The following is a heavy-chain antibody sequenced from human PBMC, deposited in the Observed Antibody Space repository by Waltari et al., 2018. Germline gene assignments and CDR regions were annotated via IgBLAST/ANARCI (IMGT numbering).Heavy chain of an antibody. CDR3: AKDNWGRPGGIDGFDV. J-gene: IGHJ3*01. CDR1: GFTVSSNY. D-gene: IGHD7-27*01. Sequence: EVQLVESGGSLIQPGGSLRLSCAASGFTVSSNYMSWVRQAPGKGLEWVSVIYSGGSTYYADSVKGRFIISRDNAKNSVFLQMNSLRAEDTALYYCAKDNWGRPGGIDGFDVWGQGTMVTVSS. CDR2: IYSGGST. V-gene: IGHV3-53*01.